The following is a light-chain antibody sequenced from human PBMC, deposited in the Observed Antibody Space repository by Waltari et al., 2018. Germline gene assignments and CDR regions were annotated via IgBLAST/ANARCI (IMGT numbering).Light chain of an antibody. CDR1: QSVGRY. J-gene: IGKJ1*01. CDR3: QNHERLPAT. Sequence: CRAVQSVGRYLVWYQQKSGQAPRLLIYGASTRATGIPDRFSGRGSGTDFSLTISRLEAEDFAVYYCQNHERLPATFGQGTKVEIK. V-gene: IGKV3-20*01. CDR2: GAS.